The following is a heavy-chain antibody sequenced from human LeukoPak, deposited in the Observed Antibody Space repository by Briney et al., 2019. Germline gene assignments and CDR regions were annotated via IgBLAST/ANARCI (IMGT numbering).Heavy chain of an antibody. J-gene: IGHJ5*02. CDR1: GFTFSNAW. D-gene: IGHD4-23*01. Sequence: GGSLRLSCAASGFTFSNAWMSWVRQAPGKGLEWVSYISSSGSTIYYADSVKGRFTISRDNAKNSLYLQMNSLRAEDTAVYYCARDYGGTSYGNWFDPWGQGTLVTVSS. CDR3: ARDYGGTSYGNWFDP. CDR2: ISSSGSTI. V-gene: IGHV3-11*04.